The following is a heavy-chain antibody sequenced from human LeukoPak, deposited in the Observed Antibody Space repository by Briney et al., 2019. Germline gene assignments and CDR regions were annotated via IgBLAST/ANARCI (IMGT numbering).Heavy chain of an antibody. Sequence: ASVKVSCKASGYTFTGYSMRWVRQAPGQGLEWMGWINPNSGGTNYAQKFQGRVTMTRDTSISTAYMELGRLRSDDTAVYYCASALWFGESVFDYWGQGTLVTVSS. CDR2: INPNSGGT. D-gene: IGHD3-10*01. J-gene: IGHJ4*02. CDR1: GYTFTGYS. CDR3: ASALWFGESVFDY. V-gene: IGHV1-2*02.